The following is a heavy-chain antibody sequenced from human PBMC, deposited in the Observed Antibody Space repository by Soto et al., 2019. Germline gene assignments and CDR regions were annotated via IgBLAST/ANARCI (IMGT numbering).Heavy chain of an antibody. V-gene: IGHV4-61*01. D-gene: IGHD2-15*01. Sequence: SETLSLTCTVSGDSVTSGSYFWNWIRQSPGKGLEWIGYIYYSGSTTYNPSLKSRVSISVDRSKNQFSLTLNSVTAADTAVYFCARLSTFKSDVADRHYYALDVWGQGTTVTAP. CDR3: ARLSTFKSDVADRHYYALDV. CDR1: GDSVTSGSYF. J-gene: IGHJ6*02. CDR2: IYYSGST.